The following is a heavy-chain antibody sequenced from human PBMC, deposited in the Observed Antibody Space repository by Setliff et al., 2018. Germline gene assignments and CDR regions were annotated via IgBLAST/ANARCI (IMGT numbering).Heavy chain of an antibody. J-gene: IGHJ6*02. D-gene: IGHD6-19*01. CDR1: GFTFSDYY. V-gene: IGHV3-7*03. Sequence: GGSLRLSCAASGFTFSDYYMTWVRQAPGKGLEWVASITHDGSKTYILDSVKGRFTISRDNAKKSLYLQMNSLTIEDTALYYCAKDMVAVAAPLNDYYGMDVWGQGTTVTVSS. CDR2: ITHDGSKT. CDR3: AKDMVAVAAPLNDYYGMDV.